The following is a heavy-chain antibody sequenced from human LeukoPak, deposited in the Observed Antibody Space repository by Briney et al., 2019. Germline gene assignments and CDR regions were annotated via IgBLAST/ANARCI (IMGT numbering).Heavy chain of an antibody. CDR2: INHSEST. D-gene: IGHD2-8*01. J-gene: IGHJ5*02. CDR1: GGSFSGYY. V-gene: IGHV4-34*01. CDR3: VRRKIVLMVYAILEGRGFDP. Sequence: SETLSLTCAVYGGSFSGYYWSWIRQPPGKGLEWIGEINHSESTNYNPSLKSRVTISVDTSKNQFSLKLSSVTAADTAVYYCVRRKIVLMVYAILEGRGFDPWGQGTLVTVSS.